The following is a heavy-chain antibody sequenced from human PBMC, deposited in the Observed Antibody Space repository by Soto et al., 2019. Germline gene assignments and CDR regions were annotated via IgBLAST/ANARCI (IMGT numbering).Heavy chain of an antibody. J-gene: IGHJ6*02. D-gene: IGHD2-8*01. CDR3: AGSLGYCTNGVCPMDV. Sequence: ASVKVSCKASGYTFTGYYMHRVRQAPGQGLEWMGWINPNSGGTNYAQKFQGWVTMTRDTSISTAYMELSRLRSDDTAVYYCAGSLGYCTNGVCPMDVWGQGTTVTVSS. V-gene: IGHV1-2*04. CDR2: INPNSGGT. CDR1: GYTFTGYY.